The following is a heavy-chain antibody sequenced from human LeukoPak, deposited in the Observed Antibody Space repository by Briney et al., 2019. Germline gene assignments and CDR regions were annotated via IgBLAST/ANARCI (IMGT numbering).Heavy chain of an antibody. V-gene: IGHV3-74*01. CDR3: AKDLNYDSSGDNDAFDI. Sequence: GGSLRLSCAASGFTFSSYWMHWVRQAPGKGLVWVSRIKSDGSSTTYADSVKGRFTISRDNSKNTLYLQMNSLRAEDTAVYYCAKDLNYDSSGDNDAFDIWGQGTMVTVSS. J-gene: IGHJ3*02. CDR2: IKSDGSST. D-gene: IGHD3-22*01. CDR1: GFTFSSYW.